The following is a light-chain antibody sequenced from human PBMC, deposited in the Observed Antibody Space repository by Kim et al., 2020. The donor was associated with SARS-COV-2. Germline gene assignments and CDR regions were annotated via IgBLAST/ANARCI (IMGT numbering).Light chain of an antibody. CDR1: ECIYTQ. CDR2: GAS. J-gene: IGKJ1*01. Sequence: ACVGDRVTITCRASECIYTQLAWYQQQPVQAPKFFIYGASNLQSGVPPSFSGSGSGTDFTLAISKLQPEDFAIYYCQRYNSDPHTFGQGTKVDIK. V-gene: IGKV1-27*01. CDR3: QRYNSDPHT.